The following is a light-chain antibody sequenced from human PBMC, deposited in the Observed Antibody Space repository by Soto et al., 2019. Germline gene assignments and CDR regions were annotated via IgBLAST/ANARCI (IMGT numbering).Light chain of an antibody. V-gene: IGKV1-5*01. J-gene: IGKJ1*01. CDR3: QHYSSYSGA. CDR2: GAS. CDR1: QSISTY. Sequence: DIQMTQSPSTLSASVVDRVTITCRASQSISTYLDWYQQKPGKAPKLLIYGASSLGRGVPYRFSGSGSGTEFTLTINSLQPDDFAAYYCQHYSSYSGAFGQGTKVEIK.